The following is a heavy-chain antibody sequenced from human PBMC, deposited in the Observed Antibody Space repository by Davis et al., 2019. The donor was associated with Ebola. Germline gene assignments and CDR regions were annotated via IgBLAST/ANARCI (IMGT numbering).Heavy chain of an antibody. CDR2: INAGNGNT. Sequence: ASVKVSCKASGYTFTSYAMHWVRQAPGQRLEWMGWINAGNGNTKYSQKFQGRVTITRDTSASTAYMELSSLRSEDTAVYYCARLSGGQLGNYYYYYGMDVWGKGTTVTVSS. CDR1: GYTFTSYA. J-gene: IGHJ6*04. CDR3: ARLSGGQLGNYYYYYGMDV. V-gene: IGHV1-3*01. D-gene: IGHD6-6*01.